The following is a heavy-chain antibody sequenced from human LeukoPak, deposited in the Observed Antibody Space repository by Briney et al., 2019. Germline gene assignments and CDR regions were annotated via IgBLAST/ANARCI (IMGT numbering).Heavy chain of an antibody. V-gene: IGHV3-30-3*01. CDR1: GFTFSSYA. D-gene: IGHD2-2*01. CDR2: ISYDGSNK. Sequence: PGGSLRLSCAASGFTFSSYAMHWVRQAPGKGLEWVAVISYDGSNKYYADSVKGRFTISRDNSKNPLYLQMNSLRAEDTAVYYCARDNLRYCSSTSCYTGPDYWGQGTLVTVSS. J-gene: IGHJ4*02. CDR3: ARDNLRYCSSTSCYTGPDY.